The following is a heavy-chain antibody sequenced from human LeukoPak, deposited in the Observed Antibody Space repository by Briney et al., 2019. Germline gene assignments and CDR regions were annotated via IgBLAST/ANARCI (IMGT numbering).Heavy chain of an antibody. J-gene: IGHJ6*02. CDR1: GYTFTDYY. CDR3: ASAIQLWFGEPRIHYGMDV. D-gene: IGHD3-10*01. CDR2: INPNSGGT. Sequence: ASVKVSCKASGYTFTDYYIDWVRQAPGQGLEWMGRINPNSGGTSYAQNFQGRVTMTRDTSINTAYMELSRLRSDDTAVYYCASAIQLWFGEPRIHYGMDVWGQGTTVTVSS. V-gene: IGHV1-2*06.